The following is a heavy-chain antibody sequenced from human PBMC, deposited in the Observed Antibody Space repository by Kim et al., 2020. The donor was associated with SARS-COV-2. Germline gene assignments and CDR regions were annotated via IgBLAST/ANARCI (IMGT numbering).Heavy chain of an antibody. D-gene: IGHD4-17*01. V-gene: IGHV1-46*01. CDR3: ARDSHQHGDYLFDY. J-gene: IGHJ4*02. Sequence: AQKFQGRVTMTRDTSTSTVYMELSSLRSEDTAVYYCARDSHQHGDYLFDYWGQGTLVTVSS.